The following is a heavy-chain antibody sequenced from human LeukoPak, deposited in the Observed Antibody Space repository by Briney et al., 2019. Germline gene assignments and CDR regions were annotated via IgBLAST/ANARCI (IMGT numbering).Heavy chain of an antibody. CDR3: ATMGIAVVNSFDY. CDR1: GFTFSSYW. Sequence: GGSLRLSCAASGFTFSSYWMHWVRQAPGKGLEWVSAISGSGGSTYYADSVKGRFTISRDNSKNTQYLQMNSLRAEDTAVYYCATMGIAVVNSFDYWGQGTLVTVSS. D-gene: IGHD6-19*01. CDR2: ISGSGGST. V-gene: IGHV3-23*01. J-gene: IGHJ4*02.